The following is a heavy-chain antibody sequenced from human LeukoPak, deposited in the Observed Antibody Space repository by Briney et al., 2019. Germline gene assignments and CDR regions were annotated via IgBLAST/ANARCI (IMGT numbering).Heavy chain of an antibody. CDR2: TNQDGNEK. CDR3: ARGGFDR. CDR1: GFTFTSHW. V-gene: IGHV3-7*01. J-gene: IGHJ5*02. Sequence: SGGSLRLSCVASGFTFTSHWMSWVRQAPGKGLEWVTNTNQDGNEKYYVESVKGRFTISRDNPKNTLYLQMNSLRTEHSAVYYCARGGFDRWGQGTLVSVSS. D-gene: IGHD3-10*01.